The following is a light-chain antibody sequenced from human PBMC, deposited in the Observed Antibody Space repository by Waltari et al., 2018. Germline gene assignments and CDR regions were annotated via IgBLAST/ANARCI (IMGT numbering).Light chain of an antibody. Sequence: QSALTQPASVSGSPGQSVTISCTGARSDIGRYEIVSWYQQHPGNAPKLIICDVSKRPSGVSDRFSGSKSGDTASLTISGLQFEDEADYYCCSYAGNYIWVFGGGTRLTVL. CDR1: RSDIGRYEI. V-gene: IGLV2-23*02. CDR2: DVS. CDR3: CSYAGNYIWV. J-gene: IGLJ3*02.